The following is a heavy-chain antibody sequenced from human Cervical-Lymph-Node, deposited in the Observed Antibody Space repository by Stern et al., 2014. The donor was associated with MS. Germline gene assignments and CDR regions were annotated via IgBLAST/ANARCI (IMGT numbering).Heavy chain of an antibody. J-gene: IGHJ6*02. CDR3: ARGELKEGLVRGMDV. Sequence: VQLVESGAEVKKPGSSVKVSCKASGGTFSSYAISWVRQAPGQGIEWLGGIIHIFGTANYAQKFQGRVTITADESTSTAYMELSSLRSEDTAVYYCARGELKEGLVRGMDVWGQGTTVTVSS. V-gene: IGHV1-69*01. CDR2: IIHIFGTA. CDR1: GGTFSSYA. D-gene: IGHD1-26*01.